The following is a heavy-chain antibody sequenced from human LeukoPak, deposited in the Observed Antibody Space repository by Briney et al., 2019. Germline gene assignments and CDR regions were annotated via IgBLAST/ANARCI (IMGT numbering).Heavy chain of an antibody. V-gene: IGHV1-18*01. D-gene: IGHD3-22*01. J-gene: IGHJ4*02. Sequence: ASVKVSCKASGYTFTSYGISWVRQAPGQGLESMGWISGYNGNTNYEQKVQGRVTMTTDTSTNTAYMELRSLRSDDTAVYYCARDLGSNFYYALDYWGQGTLVTVSS. CDR3: ARDLGSNFYYALDY. CDR2: ISGYNGNT. CDR1: GYTFTSYG.